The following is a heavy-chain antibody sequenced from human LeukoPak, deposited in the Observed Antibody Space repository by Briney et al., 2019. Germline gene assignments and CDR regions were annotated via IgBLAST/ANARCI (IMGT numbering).Heavy chain of an antibody. CDR1: GGAISTGAYY. D-gene: IGHD3-22*01. CDR3: ARRTISGFLDN. V-gene: IGHV4-30-4*08. Sequence: PSQTLSLTCTVSGGAISTGAYYWLWIRRPPGKGLEGIGYIYYSGSSLYNPSLKRRLPLSVDTSKTQFSPQLPSVTAADTAVYYCARRTISGFLDNWGQGPLVAVSS. J-gene: IGHJ4*02. CDR2: IYYSGSS.